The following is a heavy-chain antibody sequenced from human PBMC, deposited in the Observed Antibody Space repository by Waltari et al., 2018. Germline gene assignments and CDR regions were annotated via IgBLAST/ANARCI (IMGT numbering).Heavy chain of an antibody. V-gene: IGHV4-61*09. Sequence: QVQLQESGPGLVKPSQTLSLTCTVPGGSISSGSYYWSWIRQPAGKGLEWIGHIDTSGSTNYNPTLKSRVPISVDTSKNQSSLKLSSVTAADTAVYYCATLNYYGSGSYYPLDYWGQGTLVTVSS. D-gene: IGHD3-10*01. J-gene: IGHJ4*02. CDR3: ATLNYYGSGSYYPLDY. CDR1: GGSISSGSYY. CDR2: IDTSGST.